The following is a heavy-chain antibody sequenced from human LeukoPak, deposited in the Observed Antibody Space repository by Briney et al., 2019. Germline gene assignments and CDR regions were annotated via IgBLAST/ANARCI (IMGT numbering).Heavy chain of an antibody. D-gene: IGHD4-17*01. Sequence: SETLSLTCTVSGGSISSYYWSWIRQPPGKGLEWIGYIYYSGSTNYNPSLKSRVTISVDTSKNQFSLKLSSVTAADTAVYYCARLLYGDYLDYWGQGTLVTVSS. CDR3: ARLLYGDYLDY. J-gene: IGHJ4*02. V-gene: IGHV4-59*01. CDR2: IYYSGST. CDR1: GGSISSYY.